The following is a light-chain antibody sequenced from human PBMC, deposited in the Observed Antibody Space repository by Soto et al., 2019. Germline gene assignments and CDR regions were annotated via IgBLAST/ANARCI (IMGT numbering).Light chain of an antibody. J-gene: IGLJ1*01. CDR3: GSWDSSLSAHV. Sequence: QSVLTQPPSVSAAPGQKVTISCSGSSSNIGGNSVSWYQQLPGTAPKLLIYDDNKRPSGIPDRFSGSKSGTSATLGITGFQTGDEADYYCGSWDSSLSAHVFGTGNKGTGL. V-gene: IGLV1-51*01. CDR2: DDN. CDR1: SSNIGGNS.